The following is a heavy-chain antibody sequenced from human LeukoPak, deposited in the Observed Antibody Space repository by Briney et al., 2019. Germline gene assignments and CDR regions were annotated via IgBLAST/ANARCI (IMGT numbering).Heavy chain of an antibody. CDR1: GGSISPDY. D-gene: IGHD3/OR15-3a*01. V-gene: IGHV4-59*01. CDR2: ILYSGTT. Sequence: SETLSLTCTVSGGSISPDYWSWIRQTPGKGLEWIGYILYSGTTTNYNPSLKSRVTISVDTSKNQFSLKLSSVTAADTAVYYCARVGDWDDLVYWGQGTLVTVSS. CDR3: ARVGDWDDLVY. J-gene: IGHJ4*02.